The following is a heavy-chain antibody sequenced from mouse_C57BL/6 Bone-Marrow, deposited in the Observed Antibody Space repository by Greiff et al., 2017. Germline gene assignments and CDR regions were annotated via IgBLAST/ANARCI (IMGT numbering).Heavy chain of an antibody. CDR3: TTASWLPPWCAY. J-gene: IGHJ3*01. Sequence: EVQLQQSGAELVRPGASVKLSCTASGFNIKDDYMHWVKQRPEQGLEWIGWISPENGDTEYASKFQGKATITADTSYNTAYLQLSSLTSEDTAVYYGTTASWLPPWCAYWGQGTRVTVSA. CDR2: ISPENGDT. V-gene: IGHV14-4*01. CDR1: GFNIKDDY. D-gene: IGHD2-2*01.